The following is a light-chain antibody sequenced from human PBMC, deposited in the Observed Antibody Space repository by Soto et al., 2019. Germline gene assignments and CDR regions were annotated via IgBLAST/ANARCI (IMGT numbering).Light chain of an antibody. CDR1: SSDVGGYDY. J-gene: IGLJ2*01. V-gene: IGLV2-11*01. Sequence: QSALTQPRSVSGSPGQSITISCTGTSSDVGGYDYVSWYQLYPGKAPKLMIYDVSTRPSGVPDRFSGSKSGNTASLTISGLQAEDDADYFCCSYAGADIVIFGGGTKVTVL. CDR2: DVS. CDR3: CSYAGADIVI.